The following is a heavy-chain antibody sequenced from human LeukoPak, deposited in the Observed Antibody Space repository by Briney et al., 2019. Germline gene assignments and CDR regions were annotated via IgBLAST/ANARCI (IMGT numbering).Heavy chain of an antibody. D-gene: IGHD2-21*01. J-gene: IGHJ6*03. V-gene: IGHV1-8*01. CDR1: GYTFSDYD. CDR2: MNPTSGDT. CDR3: ARVVMKAFYYYYMDV. Sequence: GASVKVSCKASGYTFSDYDVNWVRQAPGQGLEWMGWMNPTSGDTGYAQKFQGRVTMTRSMSKNTAYMELSRLRSEDTAVYFRARVVMKAFYYYYMDVWGKGTT.